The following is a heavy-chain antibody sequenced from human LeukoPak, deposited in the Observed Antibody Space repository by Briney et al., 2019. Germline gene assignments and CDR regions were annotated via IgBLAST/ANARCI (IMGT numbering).Heavy chain of an antibody. CDR1: GFSFSGNS. V-gene: IGHV3-64*04. D-gene: IGHD2-15*01. J-gene: IGHJ4*02. CDR2: IGPTGTPT. CDR3: AKGSAGYCSGGTWYHIDS. Sequence: GGSLRLSCSASGFSFSGNSMHWVRQAPGKGLEYVSAIGPTGTPTVYADSVKGRFTISRDNSKNTLYLQMNSLRAEETAVYYCAKGSAGYCSGGTWYHIDSWGQGTLVTVSS.